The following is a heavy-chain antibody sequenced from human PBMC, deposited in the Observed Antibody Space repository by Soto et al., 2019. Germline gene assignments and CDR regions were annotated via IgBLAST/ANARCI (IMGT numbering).Heavy chain of an antibody. CDR3: AASYGSGYRAFDY. D-gene: IGHD3-10*01. CDR2: INPIVSMS. J-gene: IGHJ4*02. V-gene: IGHV1-69*02. Sequence: QVQLVQSGTEVKKPGSSVKVSCKASGDTFSFYTINWVRQAPGLGLEWVGRINPIVSMSNYAQKFQGRVSMTADNSTITAYMELRSLRSDDTAMYFCAASYGSGYRAFDYWGQGALVIVSS. CDR1: GDTFSFYT.